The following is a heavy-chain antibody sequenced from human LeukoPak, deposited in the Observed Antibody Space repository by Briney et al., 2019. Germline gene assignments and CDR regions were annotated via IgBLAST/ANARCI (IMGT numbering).Heavy chain of an antibody. CDR3: ARDQGVYYYGMDV. CDR1: GFTVSSNY. D-gene: IGHD6-13*01. V-gene: IGHV3-53*01. J-gene: IGHJ6*02. CDR2: IYSGGST. Sequence: GGSLRLSCAASGFTVSSNYMSWVRQAPGKGLEWVSVIYSGGSTYYADSVKGRFTISRDNAKNSLYLQMNSLRAEDTAVYYCARDQGVYYYGMDVWGQGTTVTVSS.